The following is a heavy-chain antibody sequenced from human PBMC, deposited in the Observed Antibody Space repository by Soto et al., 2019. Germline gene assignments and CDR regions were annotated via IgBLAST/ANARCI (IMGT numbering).Heavy chain of an antibody. V-gene: IGHV1-46*01. CDR1: GYTFTSYY. Sequence: ASVKVSCKASGYTFTSYYMHWVRQAPGQGLEWMGIINPRGGSTSYAQKFQGRVTMTRDTSTSTVYMELSSLRSEDTAVYYCARGKDGGSYQPYYYYYGMDVWGQGTTVTVSS. J-gene: IGHJ6*02. CDR2: INPRGGST. CDR3: ARGKDGGSYQPYYYYYGMDV. D-gene: IGHD1-26*01.